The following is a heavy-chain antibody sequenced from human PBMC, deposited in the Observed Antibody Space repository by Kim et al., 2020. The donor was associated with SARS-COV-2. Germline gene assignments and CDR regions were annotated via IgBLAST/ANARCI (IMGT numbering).Heavy chain of an antibody. CDR3: ARVGALTMVRGVKFSGWFDP. D-gene: IGHD3-10*01. Sequence: ASVKVSCKASGYTFTGYYMHWVRQAPGQGLEWMGWINPNSGGTNYAQKFQGRVTMTRDTSISTAYMELSRLRSDDTAVYYCARVGALTMVRGVKFSGWFDPWGQGTLVTVSS. CDR2: INPNSGGT. V-gene: IGHV1-2*02. J-gene: IGHJ5*02. CDR1: GYTFTGYY.